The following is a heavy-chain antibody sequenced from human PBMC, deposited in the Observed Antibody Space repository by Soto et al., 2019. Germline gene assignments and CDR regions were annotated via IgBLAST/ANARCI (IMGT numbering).Heavy chain of an antibody. V-gene: IGHV1-58*01. CDR1: GYTFTSSA. CDR2: IVVGSGNT. CDR3: AAPAGRFGEQVYYYYGMDV. Sequence: SVKVSCKASGYTFTSSAVQWVRQARGQRLEWIGWIVVGSGNTNYAQKFQERVTITRDMSTSTAYMELSSLRSEDTAVYYCAAPAGRFGEQVYYYYGMDVWGQGTTVTVSS. D-gene: IGHD3-10*01. J-gene: IGHJ6*02.